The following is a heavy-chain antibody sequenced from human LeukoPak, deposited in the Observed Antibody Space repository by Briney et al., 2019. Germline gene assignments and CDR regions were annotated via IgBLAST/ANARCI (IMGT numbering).Heavy chain of an antibody. D-gene: IGHD1-26*01. CDR3: ARGPPYSGSSHLDY. CDR1: GYTFTSYD. J-gene: IGHJ4*02. Sequence: SVKVSCKASGYTFTSYDINWVRQAPGQGLEWMGRIIPILGIANYAQKFQGRVTITADKSTSTAYMELSSLRSEDTAVYYCARGPPYSGSSHLDYWGQGTLVTVSS. V-gene: IGHV1-69*04. CDR2: IIPILGIA.